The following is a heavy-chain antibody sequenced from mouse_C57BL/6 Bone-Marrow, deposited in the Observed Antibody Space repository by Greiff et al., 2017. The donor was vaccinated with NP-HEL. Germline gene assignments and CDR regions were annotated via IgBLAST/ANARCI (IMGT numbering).Heavy chain of an antibody. CDR1: GYSITSGYY. CDR3: ARWGGTGYFDV. D-gene: IGHD4-1*01. CDR2: ISYDGSN. V-gene: IGHV3-6*01. Sequence: EVQLQESGPGLVKPSQSLSLTCSVTGYSITSGYYWNWIRQFPGNKLEWMGYISYDGSNNSNPPLKNRISITRDTSTNQFFLKLNSVTTEDTATYYCARWGGTGYFDVWGTGTTVTVSS. J-gene: IGHJ1*03.